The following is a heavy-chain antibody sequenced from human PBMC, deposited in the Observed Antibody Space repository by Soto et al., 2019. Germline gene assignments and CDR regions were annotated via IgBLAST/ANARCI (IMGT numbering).Heavy chain of an antibody. J-gene: IGHJ4*02. V-gene: IGHV1-46*01. CDR1: GYTFSSYY. Sequence: QVQLVQSGAEVKKPGASVKVSCKASGYTFSSYYMHWVRQAPGQGLEWMGIINPNGGRTSYAQKFQSSVTMTRDTSTSTVYMELSSLRSEDTAVYYCARFGPMSEEDYWGQGTVVTVSS. D-gene: IGHD3-22*01. CDR3: ARFGPMSEEDY. CDR2: INPNGGRT.